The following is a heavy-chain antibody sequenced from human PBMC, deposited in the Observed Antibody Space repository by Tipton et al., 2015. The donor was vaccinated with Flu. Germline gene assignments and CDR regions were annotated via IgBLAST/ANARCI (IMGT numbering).Heavy chain of an antibody. CDR2: IYHSGST. CDR3: ARMPARSGDY. J-gene: IGHJ4*02. V-gene: IGHV4-38-2*01. CDR1: GYSIRSDYY. D-gene: IGHD6-25*01. Sequence: TLSLTCAVSGYSIRSDYYWGWIRQPPGKGLEWIGSIYHSGSTYYNPSLKSRVTISVDTSKNQFSLKLSSVTAADTAVYYCARMPARSGDYWGQGTLVTVSS.